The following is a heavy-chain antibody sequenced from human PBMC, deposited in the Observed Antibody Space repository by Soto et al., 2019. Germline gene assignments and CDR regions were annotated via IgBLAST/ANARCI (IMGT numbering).Heavy chain of an antibody. J-gene: IGHJ6*02. CDR1: GFTFDDYA. V-gene: IGHV3-9*01. CDR3: AKGARYYYYGMDV. CDR2: ISWNSGSI. Sequence: PGGSLRLSCAASGFTFDDYAMHWVRQAPGKGLEWVSGISWNSGSIGYADSVKGRFTISRDNAKNSLYLQMNSLRAEDTALYYCAKGARYYYYGMDVWGQGTTVTVSS.